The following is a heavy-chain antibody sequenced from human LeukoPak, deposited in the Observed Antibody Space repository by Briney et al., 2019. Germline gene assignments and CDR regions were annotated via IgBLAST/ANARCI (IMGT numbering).Heavy chain of an antibody. D-gene: IGHD5-12*01. Sequence: ASVKVSCKASGYEFTDFYIHWVRQAPGQRPEWMGWIHPNSGATNYARVFQGRVTMTRDTSISTAYMELGSLKFDDRAVYYCAGLRGGFDSGDYWGQGSLVTVSS. CDR3: AGLRGGFDSGDY. J-gene: IGHJ4*02. CDR2: IHPNSGAT. CDR1: GYEFTDFY. V-gene: IGHV1-2*02.